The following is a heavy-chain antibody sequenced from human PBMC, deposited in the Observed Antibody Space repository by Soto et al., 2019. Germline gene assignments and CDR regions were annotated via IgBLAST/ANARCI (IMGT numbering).Heavy chain of an antibody. CDR1: GDRVSINTVA. V-gene: IGHV6-1*01. J-gene: IGHJ5*02. CDR2: TFYMSRWHF. CDR3: VRAGLTSGTLWFGP. D-gene: IGHD2-15*01. Sequence: SQTHSLTDAILGDRVSINTVAWNWIRTSPSRGLEWLGRTFYMSRWHFDYEPSVKSRLSISPDTSKNQFSLQLNSVTPDDTAVYYCVRAGLTSGTLWFGPWGQGTLVTVSS.